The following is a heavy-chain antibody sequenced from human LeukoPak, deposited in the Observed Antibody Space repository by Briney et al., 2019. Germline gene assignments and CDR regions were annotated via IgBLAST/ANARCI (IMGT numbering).Heavy chain of an antibody. D-gene: IGHD3-10*01. CDR2: ISAYNGNT. Sequence: ASVKVSCKASGYTFTSYGISWVRRAPGQGLEWMGWISAYNGNTNYAQKLQGRVTMTTDTSTSTAYMELRSLRSDDTAVYYCARASRGFGESIGGAFDIWGQGTMVTVSS. J-gene: IGHJ3*02. CDR3: ARASRGFGESIGGAFDI. V-gene: IGHV1-18*01. CDR1: GYTFTSYG.